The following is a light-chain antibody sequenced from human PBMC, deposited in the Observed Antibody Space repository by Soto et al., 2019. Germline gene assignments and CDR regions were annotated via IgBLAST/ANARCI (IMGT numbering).Light chain of an antibody. Sequence: ESVLTQSPATLSLSPGDRATLSCRASQSVSTYLGWYQQKPGQAPRLLIYDASKRATGIPARFSGSGSGTDFTLTISSLEPEDFAVYYCQQRRGTFGQGTKVEAK. CDR3: QQRRGT. J-gene: IGKJ2*02. V-gene: IGKV3-11*01. CDR2: DAS. CDR1: QSVSTY.